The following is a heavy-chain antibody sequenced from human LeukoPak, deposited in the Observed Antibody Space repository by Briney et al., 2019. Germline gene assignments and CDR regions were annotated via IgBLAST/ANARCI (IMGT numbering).Heavy chain of an antibody. CDR1: GFTFSSYG. J-gene: IGHJ3*02. CDR2: IQYDGSNQ. V-gene: IGHV3-30*02. CDR3: ARAGGTYYGIAFDI. D-gene: IGHD1-26*01. Sequence: GGSLRLSCAASGFTFSSYGMHWVRQAPGKGLEWVAYIQYDGSNQQYADSVKGRFSISRDNSKNILYLQMNSLRAEDTAVYYCARAGGTYYGIAFDIWGQGTMVTVSS.